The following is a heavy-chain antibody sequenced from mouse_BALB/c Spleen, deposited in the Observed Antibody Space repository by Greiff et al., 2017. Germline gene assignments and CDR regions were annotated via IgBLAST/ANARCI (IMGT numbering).Heavy chain of an antibody. CDR3: ARIYYEYDYAMDY. Sequence: EVQRVESGPGLVKPSQSLSLTCTVTGYSITSDYAWNWIRQFPGNKLEWMGYISYSGSTSYNPSLKSRISITRDTSKNQFFLQLNSVTTEDTATYYCARIYYEYDYAMDYWGQGTSVTVSS. J-gene: IGHJ4*01. D-gene: IGHD2-4*01. V-gene: IGHV3-2*02. CDR1: GYSITSDYA. CDR2: ISYSGST.